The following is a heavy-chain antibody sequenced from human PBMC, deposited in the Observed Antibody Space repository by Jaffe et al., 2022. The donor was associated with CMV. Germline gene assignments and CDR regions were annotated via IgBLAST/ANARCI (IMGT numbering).Heavy chain of an antibody. CDR1: GDSVSSNSAA. V-gene: IGHV6-1*01. J-gene: IGHJ4*02. Sequence: QVQLQQSGPGLVKPSQTLSLTCAISGDSVSSNSAAWNWIRQSPSRGLEWLGRTYYRSKWYNDYAVSVKSRITINPDTSKNQFSLQLNSVTPEDTAVYYCARDRAGEGDYDSSGYYYAPPLYYFDYWGQGTLVTVSS. CDR2: TYYRSKWYN. CDR3: ARDRAGEGDYDSSGYYYAPPLYYFDY. D-gene: IGHD3-22*01.